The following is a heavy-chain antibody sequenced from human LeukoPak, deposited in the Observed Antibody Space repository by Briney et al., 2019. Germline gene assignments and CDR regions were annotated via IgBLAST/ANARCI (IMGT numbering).Heavy chain of an antibody. CDR2: ISAYNGNT. D-gene: IGHD3-9*01. Sequence: GASVKVSCKASGYTFTSYGISWVRQAPGQGLEWMGWISAYNGNTNYAQKLQGRVTMTTDTSTSTAYMELRSLRSDDTAVYYCARGVLTGYYYYYYYYMDVWGKGTTVTVSS. V-gene: IGHV1-18*01. CDR3: ARGVLTGYYYYYYYYMDV. CDR1: GYTFTSYG. J-gene: IGHJ6*03.